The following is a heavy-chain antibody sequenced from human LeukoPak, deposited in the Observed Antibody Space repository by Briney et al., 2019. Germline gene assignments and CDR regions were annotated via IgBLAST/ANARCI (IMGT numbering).Heavy chain of an antibody. CDR1: GGSFSGYY. V-gene: IGHV4-34*01. Sequence: SETLSLTCAVYGGSFSGYYWSWIRQPPGKGLEWIGEINHSGSTNYNPSLKSRVTIPVDTSKNQFSLKLSSVTAADTAVYYCARGHGRRYWYFDLWGRGTLVTVSS. J-gene: IGHJ2*01. D-gene: IGHD4-17*01. CDR2: INHSGST. CDR3: ARGHGRRYWYFDL.